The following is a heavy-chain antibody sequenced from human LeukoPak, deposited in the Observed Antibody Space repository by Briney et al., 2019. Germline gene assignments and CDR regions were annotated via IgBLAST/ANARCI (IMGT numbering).Heavy chain of an antibody. CDR2: IYYSGST. J-gene: IGHJ4*02. D-gene: IGHD5-18*01. CDR3: ARGGYSYGFDY. V-gene: IGHV4-59*12. Sequence: SETLSLTCTVSGGSISSYYWSWIRQPPGKGLEWIGYIYYSGSTNYNPSLKSRVTISVDTSKNQFSLKLSSVTAADTAVYYCARGGYSYGFDYWGQGTLVTVSS. CDR1: GGSISSYY.